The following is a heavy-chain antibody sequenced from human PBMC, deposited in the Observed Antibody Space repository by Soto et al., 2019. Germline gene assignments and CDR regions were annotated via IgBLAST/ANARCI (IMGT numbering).Heavy chain of an antibody. CDR3: ARGSSSWPYFFDY. J-gene: IGHJ4*02. V-gene: IGHV4-61*01. CDR1: GGSVSSGSYY. D-gene: IGHD6-13*01. CDR2: VYYSGST. Sequence: QVQLQESGPGLVKPSETLSLTCTDSGGSVSSGSYYWSWIRQPPGMGLEWIGYVYYSGSTNYNPSLKSRVTISVDTSKNQFSLKLTSVTAADTAVYYCARGSSSWPYFFDYWGQGTLVTVSS.